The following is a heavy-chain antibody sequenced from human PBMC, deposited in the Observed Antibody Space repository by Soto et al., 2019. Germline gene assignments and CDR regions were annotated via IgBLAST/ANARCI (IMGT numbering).Heavy chain of an antibody. Sequence: EVQLVESGGGLVQPGGSLRLSCAASGFPISSNYMSWVRQAPGKGLAWVSVIYSGGNTYYADSVKGRFPISRDNSKNPLYLQMNSLRAEDTAVYYCATLTKYDMSTGYYPCWGQGTRVTVSS. CDR2: IYSGGNT. J-gene: IGHJ4*02. V-gene: IGHV3-66*01. CDR3: ATLTKYDMSTGYYPC. CDR1: GFPISSNY. D-gene: IGHD3-9*01.